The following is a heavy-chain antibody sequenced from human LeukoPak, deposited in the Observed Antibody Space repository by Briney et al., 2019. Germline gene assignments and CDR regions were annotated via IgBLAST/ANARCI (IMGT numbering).Heavy chain of an antibody. V-gene: IGHV1-18*01. J-gene: IGHJ5*02. D-gene: IGHD2-15*01. Sequence: ASVKVSCKASGYTFTSYGISWVRQAPGQGLEWRGWISAYNGNTNYAQKLQGRVTMTTDTSTSTAYMELRSLRSDDTAVYYCARGGCSGGSCPNWFDHWGQGTLVTVSS. CDR2: ISAYNGNT. CDR3: ARGGCSGGSCPNWFDH. CDR1: GYTFTSYG.